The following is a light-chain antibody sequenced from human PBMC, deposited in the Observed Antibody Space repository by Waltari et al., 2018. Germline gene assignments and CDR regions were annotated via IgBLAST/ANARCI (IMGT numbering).Light chain of an antibody. Sequence: SALPQPASVYGTPGQSIPIPRSGTTSDVWSYALVYWYQEHPGQAPILLIFEGFKRPPDTSSRFSGAKSGSTASLTISGLQPEDEADYYCCSYAGRGTYVFGSGTKVTVL. CDR1: TSDVWSYAL. CDR3: CSYAGRGTYV. CDR2: EGF. V-gene: IGLV2-23*01. J-gene: IGLJ1*01.